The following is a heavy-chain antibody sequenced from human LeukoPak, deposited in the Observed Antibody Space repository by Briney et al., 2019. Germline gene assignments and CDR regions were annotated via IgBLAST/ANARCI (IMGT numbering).Heavy chain of an antibody. CDR2: ISGSGAST. J-gene: IGHJ4*02. CDR1: GFTFSSYA. Sequence: GGSLRLSCAASGFTFSSYAMSWVRQAPGKGLEWVSGISGSGASTYYADSVKGRFTISRDNSKNTLDLQMNSLRAEDTAVYYCAKLRGSAGDSPLVGYWGQGTLVTVSS. V-gene: IGHV3-23*01. D-gene: IGHD2-21*02. CDR3: AKLRGSAGDSPLVGY.